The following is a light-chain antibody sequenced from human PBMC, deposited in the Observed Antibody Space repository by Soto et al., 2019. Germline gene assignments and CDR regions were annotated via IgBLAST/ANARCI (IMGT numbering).Light chain of an antibody. Sequence: EVLMTQSPATLSVSPGERATLSCRASQSVSGKLAWYQQKPGQAPRLLIYDTSTRATGVPTRFSGSRSGAEFTLTINSLQSEDFAVYYCQPYNNWPLTFGGGTKVDIK. CDR3: QPYNNWPLT. J-gene: IGKJ4*01. V-gene: IGKV3-15*01. CDR2: DTS. CDR1: QSVSGK.